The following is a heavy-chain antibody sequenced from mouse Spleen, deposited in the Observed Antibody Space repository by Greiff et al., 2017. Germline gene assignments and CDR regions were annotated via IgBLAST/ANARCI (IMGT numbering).Heavy chain of an antibody. V-gene: IGHV1-76*01. CDR2: IYPGSGNT. Sequence: VQLQQSGAELVRPGASVKLSCKASGYTFTDYYINWVKQRPGQGLEWIARIYPGSGNTYYNEKFKGKATLTAEKSSSTAYMQLSSLTSEDSAVYFCARDTTVLDFDVWGAGTTVTVSS. CDR3: ARDTTVLDFDV. D-gene: IGHD1-1*01. J-gene: IGHJ1*01. CDR1: GYTFTDYY.